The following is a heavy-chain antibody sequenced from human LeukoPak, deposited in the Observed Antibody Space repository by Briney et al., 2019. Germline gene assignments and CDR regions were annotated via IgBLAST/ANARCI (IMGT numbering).Heavy chain of an antibody. CDR1: GFTFSSYA. V-gene: IGHV3-30-3*01. CDR2: ISYDGSNK. Sequence: AGGSLRLSCAASGFTFSSYAMHWVRQAPGKGLEWVAVISYDGSNKYYADSVKGRFTISRDNSKNTLYLQMNSLRAEDTAVYYCAKGGLVSCSSTSCHQVNWFDPWGQGTLVTVSS. J-gene: IGHJ5*02. D-gene: IGHD2-2*01. CDR3: AKGGLVSCSSTSCHQVNWFDP.